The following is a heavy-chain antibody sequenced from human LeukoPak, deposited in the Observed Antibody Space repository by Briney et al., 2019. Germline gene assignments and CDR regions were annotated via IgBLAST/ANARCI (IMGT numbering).Heavy chain of an antibody. CDR3: ARVGTILTGFTFYNWLDP. CDR2: IIPIFGTA. CDR1: GGTFSSYA. D-gene: IGHD2/OR15-2a*01. Sequence: SVKVSCKASGGTFSSYAISWVRQAPGQGLEWMGGIIPIFGTANYAQKFQGRVTITADESTSTAYMELNSLRYEDTAAYCCARVGTILTGFTFYNWLDPWGQGTLVTVSS. J-gene: IGHJ5*02. V-gene: IGHV1-69*13.